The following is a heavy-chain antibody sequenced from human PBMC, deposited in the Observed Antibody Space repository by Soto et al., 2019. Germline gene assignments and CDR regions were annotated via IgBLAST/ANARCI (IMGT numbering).Heavy chain of an antibody. CDR1: GGSISSGGYY. D-gene: IGHD3-10*01. V-gene: IGHV4-31*03. CDR2: IYYSGSN. J-gene: IGHJ6*02. CDR3: ARDLGFRGFYGMDV. Sequence: QVQLQESGPGLVKPSQTLSLTCTVSGGSISSGGYYWSWIRQHPGKGLEWIGYIYYSGSNYYNPSLKSRVTISVDTSKNQFSLKLSAVTAADTAVYYWARDLGFRGFYGMDVWGQGTTVTVSS.